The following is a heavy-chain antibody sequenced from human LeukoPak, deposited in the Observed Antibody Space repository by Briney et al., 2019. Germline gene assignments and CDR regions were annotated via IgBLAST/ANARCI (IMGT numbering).Heavy chain of an antibody. V-gene: IGHV3-7*01. Sequence: GGSLSLSCAASGFTISSYWMSWVRQAPGKGLEWVANIKQDGSEKYYVDSVKGRFTISRDNAKNSLYLQMNSLRAEDTAVYYCARDRSSSGFYYDYWGQGTLVTVSS. D-gene: IGHD3-22*01. CDR2: IKQDGSEK. J-gene: IGHJ4*02. CDR3: ARDRSSSGFYYDY. CDR1: GFTISSYW.